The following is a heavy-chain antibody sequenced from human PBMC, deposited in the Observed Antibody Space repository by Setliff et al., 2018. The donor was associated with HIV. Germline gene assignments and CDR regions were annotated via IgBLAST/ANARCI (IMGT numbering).Heavy chain of an antibody. CDR3: ARYPNWNDPDDAFDI. CDR1: GYSFTSYW. V-gene: IGHV5-51*01. Sequence: GESLKISCKGSGYSFTSYWIGWVSQMPGKGLEWMGIIYPGDSDTRYSPSSQGQVTISADKSISTAYLQWSSLKASDTAMYYCARYPNWNDPDDAFDIWGQGTMVTVSS. J-gene: IGHJ3*02. D-gene: IGHD1-1*01. CDR2: IYPGDSDT.